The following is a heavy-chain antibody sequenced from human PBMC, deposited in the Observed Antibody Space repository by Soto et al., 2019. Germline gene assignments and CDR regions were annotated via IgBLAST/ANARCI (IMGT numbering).Heavy chain of an antibody. CDR2: ISYDGSNK. CDR3: AKDVRVLGYSSSWYSSAGGAGMDV. Sequence: GGSLRLSCAASGFTFSSYGMHWVRQAPGKGLEWVAVISYDGSNKYYADSVKGRFTISRDNSKNTLYLQMNSLRAEDTAVYYCAKDVRVLGYSSSWYSSAGGAGMDVWGQGTTVTVSS. CDR1: GFTFSSYG. V-gene: IGHV3-30*18. J-gene: IGHJ6*02. D-gene: IGHD6-13*01.